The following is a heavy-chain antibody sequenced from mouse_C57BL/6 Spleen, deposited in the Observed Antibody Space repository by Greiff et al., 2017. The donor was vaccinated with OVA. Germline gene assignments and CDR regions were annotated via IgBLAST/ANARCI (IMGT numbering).Heavy chain of an antibody. Sequence: EVQLQQSGAELVRPGASVKLSCTASGFNIKDDYMHWVKQRPEQGLEWIGWIDPENGDTEYASKFQGKATITADTTSNTAYLQLSSLTSEDTAVYYCTTRFATIVDWGQGTTLTVSS. D-gene: IGHD1-1*01. V-gene: IGHV14-4*01. CDR3: TTRFATIVD. CDR2: IDPENGDT. J-gene: IGHJ2*01. CDR1: GFNIKDDY.